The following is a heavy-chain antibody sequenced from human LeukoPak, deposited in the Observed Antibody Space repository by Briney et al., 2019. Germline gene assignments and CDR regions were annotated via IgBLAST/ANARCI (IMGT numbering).Heavy chain of an antibody. J-gene: IGHJ3*02. V-gene: IGHV4-59*01. CDR3: AGVSVVGAFDI. CDR1: GGSISSYY. CDR2: IYYSGST. D-gene: IGHD2-2*01. Sequence: SETLSLTCTVSGGSISSYYWSWIRQPPGKGLEWIGYIYYSGSTNYNPSLKSRATISVDTSKNQFSLKLSSVTAADTAVYYCAGVSVVGAFDIWGQGTMVTVSS.